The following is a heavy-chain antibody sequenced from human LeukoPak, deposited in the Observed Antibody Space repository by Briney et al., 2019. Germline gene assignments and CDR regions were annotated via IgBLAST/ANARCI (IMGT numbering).Heavy chain of an antibody. V-gene: IGHV4-38-2*02. CDR1: GYSISSGYY. J-gene: IGHJ6*03. D-gene: IGHD3-10*01. Sequence: SETLSLTCTVSGYSISSGYYWGWIRPPPGKGLEWIGSIYHSGSTYYNPSLRSRVTISVDTSKNHFLLKLSSVTAADTAVYYCARIMVDHYYYYYYMDVWGKRTTVTVSS. CDR2: IYHSGST. CDR3: ARIMVDHYYYYYYMDV.